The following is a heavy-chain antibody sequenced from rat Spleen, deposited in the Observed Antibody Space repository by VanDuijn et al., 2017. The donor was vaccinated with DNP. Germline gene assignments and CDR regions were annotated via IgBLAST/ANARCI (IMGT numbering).Heavy chain of an antibody. J-gene: IGHJ4*01. Sequence: QVQLKESGPGLVQPSQTLSLTCTVSGFSLTSYTVSWVRQPPGKGLEWIAAMSRGGSTYYNSALKSRLSISRDTSNSQVFLKMNSLQTADPAMYFCARHSSYYYAMDAWGQGTSVTVSS. CDR2: MSRGGST. CDR1: GFSLTSYT. V-gene: IGHV2-6*01. CDR3: ARHSSYYYAMDA. D-gene: IGHD1-2*01.